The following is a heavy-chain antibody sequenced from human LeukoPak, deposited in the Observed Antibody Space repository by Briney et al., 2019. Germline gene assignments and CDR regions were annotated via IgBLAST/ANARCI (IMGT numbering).Heavy chain of an antibody. J-gene: IGHJ6*03. CDR3: AKGSKAVLFTRDHYMDV. Sequence: GGSLRLSCAASGFTFSSYDIHWVRQAPGKGLEWVAFIRYDGSNKKYADSMRGRFTISRDNSKNTLYLQMNSLRAEDTAVYFCAKGSKAVLFTRDHYMDVWGKGTTVTISS. V-gene: IGHV3-30*02. CDR2: IRYDGSNK. CDR1: GFTFSSYD. D-gene: IGHD6-19*01.